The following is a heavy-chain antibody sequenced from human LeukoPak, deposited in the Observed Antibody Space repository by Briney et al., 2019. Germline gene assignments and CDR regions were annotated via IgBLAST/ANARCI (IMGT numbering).Heavy chain of an antibody. J-gene: IGHJ4*02. D-gene: IGHD4-17*01. CDR3: ASIGTTVTTFDY. Sequence: SETLSLTRTVSGGSISSYYWSWIRQPAGKGLEWIGRIYTSGSTNYNPSLKSRVTISVDTSKNQFSLKLSSVTAAGTAVYYCASIGTTVTTFDYWGQGTLVTVSS. CDR1: GGSISSYY. V-gene: IGHV4-4*07. CDR2: IYTSGST.